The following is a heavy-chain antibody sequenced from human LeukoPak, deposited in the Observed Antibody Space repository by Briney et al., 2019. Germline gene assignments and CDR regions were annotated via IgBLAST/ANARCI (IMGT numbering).Heavy chain of an antibody. V-gene: IGHV3-15*01. Sequence: GGSLRLSCAASGFTFSNAWMRWVRQAPGKGLEWVGRIKGKSDGGTTDYAASVKGRFTISRDDSENTLYLQMNSLITEDAAVYYCSTERSSGTSSFDYWGQGALVTVSS. J-gene: IGHJ4*02. CDR3: STERSSGTSSFDY. D-gene: IGHD1-26*01. CDR1: GFTFSNAW. CDR2: IKGKSDGGTT.